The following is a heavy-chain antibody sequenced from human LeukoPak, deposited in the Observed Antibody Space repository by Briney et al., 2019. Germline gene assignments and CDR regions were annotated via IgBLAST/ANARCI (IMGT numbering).Heavy chain of an antibody. J-gene: IGHJ3*02. CDR1: GFTFSSYA. D-gene: IGHD5-18*01. CDR2: ISGSGGST. Sequence: QPGGPLRLSCAASGFTFSSYAMSWVRQAPGKGLEWVSAISGSGGSTYYADSVKGRFTISRDNSKNTLYLQMNSLRAEDTAVYYCAKGGNTAMVINPDAFDIWGQGTMVTVSS. CDR3: AKGGNTAMVINPDAFDI. V-gene: IGHV3-23*01.